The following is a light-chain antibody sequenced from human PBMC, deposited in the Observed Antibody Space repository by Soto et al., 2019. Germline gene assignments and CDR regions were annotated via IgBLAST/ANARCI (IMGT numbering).Light chain of an antibody. CDR1: SNDVGVYNC. CDR3: SSHASSGPGHVV. Sequence: QSVLTQPASVSGSPGQSITISCTRTSNDVGVYNCVSWYQHHPGKAPKLMIYEVTNRPLGVSNRFSGSKSGNTASLTISGLQAEDEADYYCSSHASSGPGHVVFGGGTQLTVL. J-gene: IGLJ7*01. CDR2: EVT. V-gene: IGLV2-14*01.